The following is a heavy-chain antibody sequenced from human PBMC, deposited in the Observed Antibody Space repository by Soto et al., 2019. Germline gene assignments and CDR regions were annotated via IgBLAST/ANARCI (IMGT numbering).Heavy chain of an antibody. CDR3: ATHYGDTLPPFAFDI. J-gene: IGHJ3*02. CDR1: GGSISSGGYY. CDR2: IYYSGST. D-gene: IGHD4-17*01. V-gene: IGHV4-31*03. Sequence: QVQLQESGPGLVKPSQTLSLTCTVSGGSISSGGYYWSWIRQHPGKGLEWIGYIYYSGSTYYNPSLKSRVNISVDTSKNQFSLKLSSVTAADTAVYYCATHYGDTLPPFAFDIWGQGTMVTVSS.